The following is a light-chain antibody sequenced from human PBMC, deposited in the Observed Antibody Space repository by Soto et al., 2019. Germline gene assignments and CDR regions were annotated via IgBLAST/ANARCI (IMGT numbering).Light chain of an antibody. J-gene: IGKJ4*01. Sequence: EIVLTQSPGTLSLSPGARATLSCRASQYVSNTYLAWYQQRPGQAPRLLIYDTSIRAAGIPDRFSGSGSGTDFTLTISSLESEDLAVYYCQQYGMSPFSFGGGTKVEIK. CDR3: QQYGMSPFS. CDR2: DTS. V-gene: IGKV3-20*01. CDR1: QYVSNTY.